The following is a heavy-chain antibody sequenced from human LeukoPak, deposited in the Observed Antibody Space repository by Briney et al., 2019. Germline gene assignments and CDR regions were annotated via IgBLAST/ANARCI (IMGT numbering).Heavy chain of an antibody. J-gene: IGHJ4*02. CDR2: ISHDGSNK. CDR1: GFTFSSYG. V-gene: IGHV3-30*03. CDR3: TRSVVTTADFDY. D-gene: IGHD2-21*02. Sequence: PGGSLRLSCAASGFTFSSYGMHWVRQAPGKGLEWVAVISHDGSNKFYEDSVKGRFTISRDNSKSTLYLHLNIPRPEDTAMYYCTRSVVTTADFDYWGQGTLVTVSS.